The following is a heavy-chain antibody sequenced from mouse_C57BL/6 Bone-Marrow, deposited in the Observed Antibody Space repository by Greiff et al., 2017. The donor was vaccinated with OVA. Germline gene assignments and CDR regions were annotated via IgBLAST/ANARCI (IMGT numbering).Heavy chain of an antibody. CDR1: GYTFTSYW. CDR2: LNPSSGST. V-gene: IGHV1-7*01. Sequence: VQLQQSGAELAKPGASVKLSCKASGYTFTSYWMHWVKQRPGQGLEWIGYLNPSSGSTKYNQKFKDKATLTADKSSSTAYMQLSSLTYEDSAVYYCARNYLLLGYYARDYWGQGTSVTVSS. CDR3: ARNYLLLGYYARDY. J-gene: IGHJ4*01. D-gene: IGHD1-1*01.